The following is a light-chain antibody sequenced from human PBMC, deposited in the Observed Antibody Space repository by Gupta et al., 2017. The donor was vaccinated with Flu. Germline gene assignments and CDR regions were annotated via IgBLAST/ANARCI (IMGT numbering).Light chain of an antibody. CDR2: GAS. CDR3: QQDGSSPFT. V-gene: IGKV3-20*01. Sequence: EIVLTQSPGTLSLSPRERATLSCRASQSVSSSYLAWYQQKPGQAPRLLIYGASSRATGIPDRFSGSGSGTDFTLTISRLEPEDFAVYYCQQDGSSPFTFGHGTKVDIK. J-gene: IGKJ3*01. CDR1: QSVSSSY.